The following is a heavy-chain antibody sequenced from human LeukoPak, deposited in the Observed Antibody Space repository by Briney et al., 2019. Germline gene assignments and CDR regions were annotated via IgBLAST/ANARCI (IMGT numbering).Heavy chain of an antibody. CDR1: GFTFDDYI. J-gene: IGHJ4*02. CDR3: ARQGARPDY. CDR2: ISGDGDTI. V-gene: IGHV3-43*02. Sequence: GGSLRLSCAASGFTFDDYIMHWVRQAPGRGLEWVSLISGDGDTIYYAASLGGRFTISRDNSKNSLYLQMNSLRTEDTALYYCARQGARPDYWGQGTLVTVSS.